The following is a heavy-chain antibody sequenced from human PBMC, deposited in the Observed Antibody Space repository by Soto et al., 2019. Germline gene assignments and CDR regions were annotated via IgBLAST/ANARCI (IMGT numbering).Heavy chain of an antibody. CDR1: GFTFSTYW. Sequence: GGSLRLSCAASGFTFSTYWMDWVRQTPGKGLEWVADINQDGSEKNYVDSVKGRFTIYRDNAKNSLYLQMSSLTAEDSALYYCSRSLNSWGQGTLVTVSS. CDR3: SRSLNS. J-gene: IGHJ4*02. V-gene: IGHV3-7*01. CDR2: INQDGSEK.